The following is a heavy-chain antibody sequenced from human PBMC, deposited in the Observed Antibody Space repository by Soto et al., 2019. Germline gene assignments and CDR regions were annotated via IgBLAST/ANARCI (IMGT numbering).Heavy chain of an antibody. J-gene: IGHJ4*02. V-gene: IGHV3-66*04. CDR1: GFTVSSNY. D-gene: IGHD2-21*01. Sequence: EVQLVESGGGLVQPGGSLRLSCAASGFTVSSNYMSWVRQAPGKGLEWVSVVYSGGSTYYEASVKGRFTNSRENSKNTLKLQMNSVRPEDTVVYYCEGHSHMDYWGQGTLVTVSS. CDR2: VYSGGST. CDR3: EGHSHMDY.